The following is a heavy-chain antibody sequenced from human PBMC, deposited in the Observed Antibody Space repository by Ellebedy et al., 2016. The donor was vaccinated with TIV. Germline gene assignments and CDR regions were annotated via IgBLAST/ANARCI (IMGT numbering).Heavy chain of an antibody. CDR1: GFTFSSYA. D-gene: IGHD3-16*01. CDR3: AKVQGGGFDP. V-gene: IGHV3-30-3*01. Sequence: GGSLRLXCAASGFTFSSYAMHWVRQAPGKGLEWVAVISYDGSNKYYADSVKGRFTISRDNAKNSLYLQMNSLRAEDTAVYYCAKVQGGGFDPWGQGTLVTVSS. CDR2: ISYDGSNK. J-gene: IGHJ5*02.